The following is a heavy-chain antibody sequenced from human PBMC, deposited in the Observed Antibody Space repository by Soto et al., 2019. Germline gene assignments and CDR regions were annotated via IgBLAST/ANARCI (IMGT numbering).Heavy chain of an antibody. Sequence: SETLSLTCTVSGGSISGYYWSWIRQPPGKGLEWIGYIYYSGSTNYNPSLTSRVTISVDTSKNQFSLKLSSVTAADTAVYYCARGGLGPFDYWGQGTLVTVSS. D-gene: IGHD3-16*01. V-gene: IGHV4-59*01. J-gene: IGHJ4*02. CDR1: GGSISGYY. CDR2: IYYSGST. CDR3: ARGGLGPFDY.